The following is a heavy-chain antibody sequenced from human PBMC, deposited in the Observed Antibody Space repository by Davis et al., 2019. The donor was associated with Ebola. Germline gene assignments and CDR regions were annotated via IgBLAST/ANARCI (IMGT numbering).Heavy chain of an antibody. CDR3: AKCDRGGRRASPLEYYYYYMDV. J-gene: IGHJ6*03. V-gene: IGHV3-30*02. CDR1: GFTFSSYG. Sequence: PGGSLRLSCAASGFTFSSYGMHWVRQAPGKGLEWVAFIRYDGSNKYYADSVKGRFTISRDNSKNTLYLQMNSLRAEDTAVYYCAKCDRGGRRASPLEYYYYYMDVWGKGTTVTVSS. CDR2: IRYDGSNK. D-gene: IGHD3-3*01.